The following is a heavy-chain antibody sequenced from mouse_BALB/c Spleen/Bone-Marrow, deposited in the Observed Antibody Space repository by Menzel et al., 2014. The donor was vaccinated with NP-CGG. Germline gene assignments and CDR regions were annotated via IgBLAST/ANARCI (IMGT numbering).Heavy chain of an antibody. CDR3: ARDGNYRYAMDY. V-gene: IGHV1S81*02. Sequence: QVQLQQSGAELVKPGASLKLSCMASGFTFTSYWIHWVKQRPGQGPEWIGEINPSNGRTNYNEKFKSKATLTEDKSSSTAYMQLSSLTSEDSAVYYCARDGNYRYAMDYWGQGTSVTVSS. CDR2: INPSNGRT. J-gene: IGHJ4*01. CDR1: GFTFTSYW. D-gene: IGHD2-1*01.